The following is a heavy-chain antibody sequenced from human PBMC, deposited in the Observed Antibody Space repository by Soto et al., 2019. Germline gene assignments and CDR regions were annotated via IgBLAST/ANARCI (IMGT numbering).Heavy chain of an antibody. CDR1: GASITSTTYS. Sequence: SETLSLTCSVSGASITSTTYSWAWIRQPPGKGLEWIRNVSYSGNPYYNPSLKSRVTISVDTSKNQFSLKLSSVTAADTAVYYCARVYYDILTGYGDNWFDPWGQGTLVTVSS. CDR2: VSYSGNP. CDR3: ARVYYDILTGYGDNWFDP. D-gene: IGHD3-9*01. J-gene: IGHJ5*02. V-gene: IGHV4-39*07.